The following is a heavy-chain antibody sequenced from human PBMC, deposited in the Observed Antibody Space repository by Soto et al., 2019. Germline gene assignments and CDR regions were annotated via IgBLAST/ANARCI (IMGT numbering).Heavy chain of an antibody. V-gene: IGHV3-23*01. CDR1: GFTFSSYA. CDR2: ISGSGGST. CDR3: AKDQFQVVAATLDY. D-gene: IGHD2-15*01. Sequence: GGSLRLSCAASGFTFSSYAMSWVRQAPGKGLEWVSAISGSGGSTYYADSVKGRFTISRDNSKNTLYLQMNSLRAEDTAVYYCAKDQFQVVAATLDYWGQGTLVTVSS. J-gene: IGHJ4*02.